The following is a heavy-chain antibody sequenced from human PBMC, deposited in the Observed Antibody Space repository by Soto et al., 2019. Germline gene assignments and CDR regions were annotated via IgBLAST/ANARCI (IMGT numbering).Heavy chain of an antibody. D-gene: IGHD3-22*01. CDR1: GYTFTSYY. CDR2: INPSGGST. V-gene: IGHV1-46*01. J-gene: IGHJ5*02. Sequence: ASVKVSCKASGYTFTSYYMHWVRQAPGQGLEWMGIINPSGGSTSYAQKFQGRVTMTRDTSASTVHMELSSLRSEDTAVYYCARDYAPVTMIVVASPGFDRWGPGTLVNLSS. CDR3: ARDYAPVTMIVVASPGFDR.